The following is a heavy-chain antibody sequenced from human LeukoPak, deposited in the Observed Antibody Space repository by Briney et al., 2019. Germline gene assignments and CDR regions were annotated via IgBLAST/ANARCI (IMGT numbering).Heavy chain of an antibody. J-gene: IGHJ4*02. D-gene: IGHD3-9*01. CDR2: FDPEDGET. CDR3: ATGSRFDWLSAYYFDY. V-gene: IGHV1-24*01. Sequence: ASVKVSCKVSGYTLTELSMHWVRQAPGKGLEWMGGFDPEDGETIYAQKFQGRVTMTEDTSTGTAYMELSSLRSEDTAVYYCATGSRFDWLSAYYFDYWGQGTLVTVSS. CDR1: GYTLTELS.